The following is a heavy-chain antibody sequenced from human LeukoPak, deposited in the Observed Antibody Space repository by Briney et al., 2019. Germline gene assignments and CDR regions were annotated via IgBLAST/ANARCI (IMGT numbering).Heavy chain of an antibody. V-gene: IGHV4-34*01. J-gene: IGHJ4*02. Sequence: SETLSLTCAVYGGSFSGYYWSWIRQPPGKGLEWIGEINHSGSTNYNPSLKSRVTISVDTSKNQFSLKLSSVTAADTAVYYCARHFGYSSSWRYWGQGTLATVSS. CDR3: ARHFGYSSSWRY. CDR1: GGSFSGYY. CDR2: INHSGST. D-gene: IGHD6-13*01.